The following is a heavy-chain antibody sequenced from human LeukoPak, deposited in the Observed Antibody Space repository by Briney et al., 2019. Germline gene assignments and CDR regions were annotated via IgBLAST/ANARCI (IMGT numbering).Heavy chain of an antibody. J-gene: IGHJ4*02. CDR3: AREALTGYYTAFDY. CDR2: INSDGSST. D-gene: IGHD3-9*01. CDR1: GFTFSSYW. V-gene: IGHV3-74*01. Sequence: GGSLRLSCAASGFTFSSYWMHWVRQAPGKGLVWVSRINSDGSSTSYADSVKGRFTISRDNAKNTLYLQMNSLRAEDTAVYYCAREALTGYYTAFDYWGQGTLVTVSS.